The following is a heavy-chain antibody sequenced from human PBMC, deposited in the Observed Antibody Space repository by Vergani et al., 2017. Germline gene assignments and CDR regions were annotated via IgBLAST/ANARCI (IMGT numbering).Heavy chain of an antibody. J-gene: IGHJ6*03. Sequence: EVQLLESGGGLVQPGGSLRLSCAASGFTFSSYAMNWVRQAPGKGLEWVSAISGSGGSTYYADSVKGRFTISRDNSKNTLYLQMNSLRAEDTAVYYCARHSSSSLYYYYYYMDVWGKGTTVTVSS. CDR3: ARHSSSSLYYYYYYMDV. CDR1: GFTFSSYA. D-gene: IGHD6-6*01. V-gene: IGHV3-23*01. CDR2: ISGSGGST.